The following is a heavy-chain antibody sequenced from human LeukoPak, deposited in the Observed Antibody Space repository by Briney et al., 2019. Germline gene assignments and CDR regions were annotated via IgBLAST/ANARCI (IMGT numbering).Heavy chain of an antibody. J-gene: IGHJ4*02. D-gene: IGHD1-26*01. CDR2: ISYDGSHK. CDR1: GFTFNNYG. CDR3: AKDVQRGSSPTDC. V-gene: IGHV3-30*18. Sequence: PGRSLRLSCVASGFTFNNYGIHWVRQAPGKGLEWVAVISYDGSHKYYADSVKGRFTISRDNSKNSLYLQMNSLRAEDTAVYYCAKDVQRGSSPTDCWGQGTLVTVSS.